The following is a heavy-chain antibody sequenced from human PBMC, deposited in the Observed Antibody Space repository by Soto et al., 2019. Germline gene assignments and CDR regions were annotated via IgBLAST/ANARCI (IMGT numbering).Heavy chain of an antibody. CDR1: GYTFTSYA. J-gene: IGHJ6*02. D-gene: IGHD3-3*01. Sequence: ASGKVSCKASGYTFTSYAMHWVRQAPGQRLEWMGWINAGNGNTKYSQKFQGRVTITRDTSASTAYMELSSLRSEDTAVYYCARGGTSNFCSGPRSGLAVWGQGTTVPVSS. CDR2: INAGNGNT. CDR3: ARGGTSNFCSGPRSGLAV. V-gene: IGHV1-3*01.